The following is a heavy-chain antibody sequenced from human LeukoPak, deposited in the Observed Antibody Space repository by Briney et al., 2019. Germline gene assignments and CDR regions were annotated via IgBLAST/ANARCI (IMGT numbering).Heavy chain of an antibody. J-gene: IGHJ4*02. CDR1: GFTFSSYG. V-gene: IGHV3-30*02. D-gene: IGHD2-15*01. CDR2: IRYYGSNT. Sequence: GGSLRLSCAASGFTFSSYGMHWVRQAPGKGLEGVAFIRYYGSNTYYADSVKGRFTISRDNSKNTLYLQMNSLRAEDTAVYYCAKSAIVVVVAATPPYFDYWGRGTLVTVSS. CDR3: AKSAIVVVVAATPPYFDY.